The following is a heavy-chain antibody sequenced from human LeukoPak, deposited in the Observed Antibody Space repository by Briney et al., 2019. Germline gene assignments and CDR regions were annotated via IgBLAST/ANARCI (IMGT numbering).Heavy chain of an antibody. D-gene: IGHD3-9*01. V-gene: IGHV3-48*04. CDR2: ISSSSSTI. CDR1: GFTFSSYS. J-gene: IGHJ4*02. CDR3: AREYYDILTGYTNYFDY. Sequence: GGSLRLSCAASGFTFSSYSMNWVRQAPGKGLEWVSYISSSSSTIYYADSVKGRFTISRDNAKNSLYLQMNSLRAEDTAVYYCAREYYDILTGYTNYFDYWGQGTLVTVSS.